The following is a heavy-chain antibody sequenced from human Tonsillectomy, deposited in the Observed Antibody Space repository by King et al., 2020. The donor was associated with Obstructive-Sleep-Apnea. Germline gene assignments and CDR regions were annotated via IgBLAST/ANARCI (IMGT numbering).Heavy chain of an antibody. Sequence: VQLVESGGGVVQPGRSLRLSCAASGFTFSKYGMHWVRQAPGKGLEWVAVIWYDGSIEYYADSVKGRFTISRDNSKNTLFLQMSGLTAEDTAVYCCGKPVGLYYDGSAIDYWGQGTLVTVSS. CDR1: GFTFSKYG. CDR2: IWYDGSIE. D-gene: IGHD3-22*01. CDR3: GKPVGLYYDGSAIDY. V-gene: IGHV3-33*06. J-gene: IGHJ4*02.